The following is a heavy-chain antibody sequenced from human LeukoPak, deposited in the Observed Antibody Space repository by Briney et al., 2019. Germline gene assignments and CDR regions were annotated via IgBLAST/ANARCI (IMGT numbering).Heavy chain of an antibody. CDR1: NESVSPYY. CDR3: ARAPSGWYDEDYYYYMDV. CDR2: TYITGST. D-gene: IGHD6-19*01. V-gene: IGHV4-4*07. J-gene: IGHJ6*03. Sequence: ASETLSLTCTVSNESVSPYYWSWIRQPAGQGLKWIGRTYITGSTTYSPSLKSRVTMSIDTSKNQFSLKLSSVTAADTAVYYCARAPSGWYDEDYYYYMDVWGKGTTVTVSS.